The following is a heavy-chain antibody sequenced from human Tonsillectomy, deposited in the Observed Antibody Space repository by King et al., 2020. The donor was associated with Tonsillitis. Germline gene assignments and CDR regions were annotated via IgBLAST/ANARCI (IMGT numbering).Heavy chain of an antibody. CDR1: GFSFSSYE. V-gene: IGHV3-48*03. CDR3: AGEGYCSGSSCYPGHFDY. Sequence: VQLVESGGGLVQPGGSLRLSCAASGFSFSSYELNWVRQAPGKGLEWVSYISGGGSTIYYADSVKGRFTISRDNAKDSLYLIMNSLRGEDTAVYYCAGEGYCSGSSCYPGHFDYWGQGPLVTVSS. CDR2: ISGGGSTI. D-gene: IGHD2-15*01. J-gene: IGHJ4*02.